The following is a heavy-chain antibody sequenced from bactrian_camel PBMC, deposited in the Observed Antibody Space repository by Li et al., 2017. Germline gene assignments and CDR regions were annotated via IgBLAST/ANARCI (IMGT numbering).Heavy chain of an antibody. J-gene: IGHJ4*01. Sequence: HVQLVESGGGSVQAGGSLRLSCSSSGYTNIICMGWFRLVPGKQREGVAAIDMDGRTTYADSVKGRFTISKDNAKKTLYLEMTRLKPEDTAMYVCAADVNLGMSDGYCYGVENWGQGTQVTVS. CDR2: IDMDGRT. CDR1: GYTNIIC. CDR3: AADVNLGMSDGYCYGVEN. V-gene: IGHV3S53*01. D-gene: IGHD2*01.